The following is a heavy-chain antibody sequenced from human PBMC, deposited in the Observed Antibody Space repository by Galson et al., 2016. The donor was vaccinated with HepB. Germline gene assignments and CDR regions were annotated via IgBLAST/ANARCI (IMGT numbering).Heavy chain of an antibody. D-gene: IGHD3-10*01. CDR3: AKDGSGSPDY. CDR1: GFTFSSYG. J-gene: IGHJ4*02. V-gene: IGHV3-30*18. Sequence: SLRLSCAASGFTFSSYGMHWVRQAPGKGLEWVAVISYGGSNKYYADSVKGRFTISRDNSKNTLYLQMNSLRAEDTAVYYCAKDGSGSPDYWGQGTLVTVSS. CDR2: ISYGGSNK.